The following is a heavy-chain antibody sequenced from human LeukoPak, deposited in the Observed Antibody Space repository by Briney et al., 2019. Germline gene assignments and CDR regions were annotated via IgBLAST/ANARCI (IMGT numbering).Heavy chain of an antibody. CDR1: GGSISSGGYS. CDR2: IYHSGST. V-gene: IGHV4-30-2*01. J-gene: IGHJ5*02. CDR3: ARVAFGETYYWFDP. Sequence: SETLSLTCAVSGGSISSGGYSWSWIRQPPGKGLEWIGYIYHSGSTYYNPSLKSRVTISVDRSKNQFSLKLSSVTAADTAVYYCARVAFGETYYWFDPWGQGTLVTVSS. D-gene: IGHD3-10*01.